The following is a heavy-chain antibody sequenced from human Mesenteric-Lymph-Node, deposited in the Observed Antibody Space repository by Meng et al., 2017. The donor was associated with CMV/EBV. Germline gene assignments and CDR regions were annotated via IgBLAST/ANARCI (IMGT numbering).Heavy chain of an antibody. CDR2: AMGSSGST. D-gene: IGHD4-11*01. J-gene: IGHJ4*02. V-gene: IGHV4-59*01. CDR3: ARDPKSDSWHHFDS. CDR1: GASISSYY. Sequence: GSLRLSCIVSGASISSYYWGWIRQTPGKGLEWIAHAMGSSGSTLYNPSLVSRAIMSLDTSKNEFSLKLRSMTAADAAVYFCARDPKSDSWHHFDSWGQGMLVTVSS.